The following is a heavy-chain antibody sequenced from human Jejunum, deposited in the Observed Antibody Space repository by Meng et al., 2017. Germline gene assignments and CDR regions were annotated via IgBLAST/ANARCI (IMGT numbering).Heavy chain of an antibody. V-gene: IGHV3-23*01. D-gene: IGHD2-2*01. CDR2: LSGDGSRP. J-gene: IGHJ4*02. CDR1: GLSFSDYA. Sequence: GESLKISCAASGLSFSDYAMSWVRQAPGKGLEWVSSLSGDGSRPYYAESVRGRFTISRDNSKNTLYLQLNSLRAEDTAVYYCAAGYCSGTSCYEAGYWGQGTLVSVSS. CDR3: AAGYCSGTSCYEAGY.